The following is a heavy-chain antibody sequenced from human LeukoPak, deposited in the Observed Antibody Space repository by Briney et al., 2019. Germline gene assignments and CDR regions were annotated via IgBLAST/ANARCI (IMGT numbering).Heavy chain of an antibody. V-gene: IGHV3-23*01. CDR3: ATYRQIEVPFEF. CDR2: ITVSGGRT. D-gene: IGHD1-1*01. J-gene: IGHJ4*02. CDR1: GFTFSSYA. Sequence: GGSLRLSCAASGFTFSSYAMSWVRQAPGKGLEWVSTITVSGGRTYYADSVKGRFTISRDNSKNTLYLQMNSLRAEDTATYYCATYRQIEVPFEFWGQGTLVTVSS.